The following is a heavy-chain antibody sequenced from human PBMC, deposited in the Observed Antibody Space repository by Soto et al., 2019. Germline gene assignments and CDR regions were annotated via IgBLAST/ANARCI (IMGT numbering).Heavy chain of an antibody. Sequence: EVQLVESGGGLVQPGGSLRLSCAASGFTFSSYWMNWVRQAPGKGLEWVANIKQDGSEKYYVDSVKGRFTISRDNTKNSLYLQMNSLRAEAKAVYYCAREQLQVVIPDYWGQGTLVTVSS. V-gene: IGHV3-7*01. CDR3: AREQLQVVIPDY. J-gene: IGHJ4*02. CDR2: IKQDGSEK. D-gene: IGHD6-13*01. CDR1: GFTFSSYW.